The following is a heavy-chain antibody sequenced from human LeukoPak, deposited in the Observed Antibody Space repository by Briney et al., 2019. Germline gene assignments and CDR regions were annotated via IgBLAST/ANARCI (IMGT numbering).Heavy chain of an antibody. J-gene: IGHJ4*02. V-gene: IGHV3-21*01. D-gene: IGHD5-12*01. Sequence: GGSLRLSCAASGFTFNSYSMNWFRQAPGKGLEWVSSISSSSHFIYYADSVKGRFTISRDNAKNSLYLRMNSLRAEDTAVYYCARVRSGATYYWGQGTLVTVSS. CDR1: GFTFNSYS. CDR3: ARVRSGATYY. CDR2: ISSSSHFI.